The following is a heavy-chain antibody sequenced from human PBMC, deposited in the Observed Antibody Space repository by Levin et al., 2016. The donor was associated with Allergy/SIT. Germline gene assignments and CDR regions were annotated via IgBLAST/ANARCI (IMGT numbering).Heavy chain of an antibody. J-gene: IGHJ4*02. CDR2: IYYSGST. V-gene: IGHV4-31*02. CDR3: ARYGDSFDY. Sequence: RQAPGKGLEWIGYIYYSGSTYYNPSLKSRVTISVDTSKNQFSLKLSSVTAADTAVYYCARYGDSFDYWGQGTLVTVSS. D-gene: IGHD4-17*01.